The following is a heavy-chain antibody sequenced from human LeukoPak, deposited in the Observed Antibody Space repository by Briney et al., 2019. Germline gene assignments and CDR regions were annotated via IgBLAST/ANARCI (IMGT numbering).Heavy chain of an antibody. CDR1: GYTFTSYG. Sequence: ASVKVSCKASGYTFTSYGISWVRQAPGQGLEWMGWISAYNGNTNYAQKLQGRVTMTTDTSTSTAYMELRSLRSDDTAVYYCASGYCSTTSCYVNPYFDYWGQGTLVTVSS. CDR2: ISAYNGNT. J-gene: IGHJ4*02. V-gene: IGHV1-18*01. CDR3: ASGYCSTTSCYVNPYFDY. D-gene: IGHD2-2*03.